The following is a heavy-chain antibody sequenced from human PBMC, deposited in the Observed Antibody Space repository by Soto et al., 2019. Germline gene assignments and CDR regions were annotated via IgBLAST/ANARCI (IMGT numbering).Heavy chain of an antibody. CDR2: IIPIFGAA. V-gene: IGHV1-69*01. D-gene: IGHD2-15*01. J-gene: IGHJ5*02. CDR3: ARDFRLGYCSGGSCYKSYWFDP. Sequence: QVQLVQSGAEVKKPGSSVKVSCKASGGTFSSYAISWVRQAPGQGLEWMGGIIPIFGAANYAQKFQGRVTITADESTSTAYMELSRLRSEDTAVYYCARDFRLGYCSGGSCYKSYWFDPWGQGTLVTVSS. CDR1: GGTFSSYA.